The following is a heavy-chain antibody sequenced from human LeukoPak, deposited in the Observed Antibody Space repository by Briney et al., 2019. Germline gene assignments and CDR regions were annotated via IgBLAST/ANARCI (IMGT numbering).Heavy chain of an antibody. J-gene: IGHJ4*02. Sequence: GGSLRLSCAASGFTFSSFGMHWVRQAPGKGLEWVASIRFDGSNEKYADSVKGRFTISRDDPKNTLYVQMNSLSAEDTALYYCAKGTAGIGVAGTFGYLDYWGQGTLVAVSS. V-gene: IGHV3-30*02. D-gene: IGHD6-19*01. CDR3: AKGTAGIGVAGTFGYLDY. CDR1: GFTFSSFG. CDR2: IRFDGSNE.